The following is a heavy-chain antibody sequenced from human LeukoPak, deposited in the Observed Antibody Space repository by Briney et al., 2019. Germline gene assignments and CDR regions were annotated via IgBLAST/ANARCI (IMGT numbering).Heavy chain of an antibody. CDR2: MFYSGST. CDR3: ARGREYSSSCFDY. CDR1: GGSITSYY. Sequence: SETLSLTCTVSGGSITSYYWSWIRQPPGKGLEWIGYMFYSGSTNYNPSLKSRVTIPVDTSKNQFSLKLSSVTAADTAVYYCARGREYSSSCFDYWGQGTLVTVSS. D-gene: IGHD6-6*01. V-gene: IGHV4-59*01. J-gene: IGHJ4*02.